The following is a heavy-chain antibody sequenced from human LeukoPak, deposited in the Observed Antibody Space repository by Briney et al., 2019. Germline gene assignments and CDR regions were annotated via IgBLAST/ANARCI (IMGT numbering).Heavy chain of an antibody. CDR1: GGSISSYY. Sequence: SETLSLTCIVSGGSISSYYWSWIRQPPGKGLEWIGYIYYSGSTNYNPSLKSRVTISVDTSKNQFSLKLSSVTAADTAVYYCARIKRYSGSYSWFDPWGQGTLVTVSS. CDR2: IYYSGST. CDR3: ARIKRYSGSYSWFDP. J-gene: IGHJ5*02. D-gene: IGHD1-26*01. V-gene: IGHV4-59*01.